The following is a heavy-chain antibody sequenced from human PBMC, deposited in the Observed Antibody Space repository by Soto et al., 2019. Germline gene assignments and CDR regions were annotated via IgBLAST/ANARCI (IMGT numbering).Heavy chain of an antibody. CDR1: GFTFSSYW. J-gene: IGHJ4*02. D-gene: IGHD3-3*01. CDR2: IKQDGSEK. CDR3: ASSKGDYDFGSGSYLDY. Sequence: EVQLVESGGGLVQPGGSLRLSCAASGFTFSSYWMSWVRQAPGKGLEWVANIKQDGSEKYYVDSEKGRFTISRDNAKNSLYLQMNGLRAEDTVVYYCASSKGDYDFGSGSYLDYWGQGTLVTVSS. V-gene: IGHV3-7*01.